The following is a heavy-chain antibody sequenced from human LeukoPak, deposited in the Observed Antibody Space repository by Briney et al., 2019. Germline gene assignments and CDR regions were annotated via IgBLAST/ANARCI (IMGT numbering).Heavy chain of an antibody. CDR2: IYYRGST. J-gene: IGHJ4*02. V-gene: IGHV4-59*01. CDR3: ARGGDYGDLRYFDY. CDR1: GGSISSYY. Sequence: SETLSLTCTVSGGSISSYYWSWIRQPPGKGLEWIGYIYYRGSTNYNPSLKSRVTFPVDTSKNQFSLKLNSVTAADTAVYYCARGGDYGDLRYFDYWGQGTLVTVSS. D-gene: IGHD4-17*01.